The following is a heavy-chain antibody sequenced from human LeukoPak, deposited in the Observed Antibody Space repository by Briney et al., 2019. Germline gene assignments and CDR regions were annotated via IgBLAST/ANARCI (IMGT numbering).Heavy chain of an antibody. CDR2: INTDGSTI. J-gene: IGHJ4*02. D-gene: IGHD3-9*01. CDR1: GFTFSDYW. V-gene: IGHV3-74*01. Sequence: PGGSLRLSCAASGFTFSDYWLHWVRQAPGKGLVWVSRINTDGSTINYAGSVKGRFTISRDNAKNSLYLQMNSLRAEDTAVYYCARELRYFDYWGQGTLVTVSS. CDR3: ARELRYFDY.